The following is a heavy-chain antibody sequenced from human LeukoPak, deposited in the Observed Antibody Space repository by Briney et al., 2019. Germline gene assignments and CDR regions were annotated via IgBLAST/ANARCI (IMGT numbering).Heavy chain of an antibody. D-gene: IGHD6-13*01. Sequence: SVKVSCKASGGTFSSYAISWVRQAPGQGLEWMGGIIPIFGTANYAQKFQGRVTITTDESTSTAYMELRSLRSEDTAVYYCARSPLGIAAAGTALRLNWFDPWGPGTLVTVSS. CDR3: ARSPLGIAAAGTALRLNWFDP. CDR2: IIPIFGTA. CDR1: GGTFSSYA. V-gene: IGHV1-69*05. J-gene: IGHJ5*02.